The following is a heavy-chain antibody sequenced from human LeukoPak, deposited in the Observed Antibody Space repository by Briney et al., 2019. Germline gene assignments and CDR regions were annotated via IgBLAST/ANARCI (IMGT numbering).Heavy chain of an antibody. Sequence: GASVKVSCKASGYTFTGYYMHWVRQAPGQGLEWMGWINPNSGGTNYAQKFQGRVTITADKSTSTAYMELSSLRSEDTAVYYCARGLNPAYCGGDCYPNWFDPWGQGTLVTVSS. CDR3: ARGLNPAYCGGDCYPNWFDP. CDR2: INPNSGGT. D-gene: IGHD2-21*02. J-gene: IGHJ5*02. V-gene: IGHV1-2*02. CDR1: GYTFTGYY.